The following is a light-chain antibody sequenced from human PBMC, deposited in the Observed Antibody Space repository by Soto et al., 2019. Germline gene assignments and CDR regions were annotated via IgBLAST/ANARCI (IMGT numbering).Light chain of an antibody. CDR2: EVN. V-gene: IGLV2-8*01. J-gene: IGLJ3*02. Sequence: QSALTQPPSASGSPGQSVTISCTGTNSDVGGYNYVSWYQQHPGKAPKLMIYEVNERPSGVPDRFSGSKSGNTASLTVSGLQAEDEDDYYCSSFAGSNSWLFGGGTKLTVL. CDR1: NSDVGGYNY. CDR3: SSFAGSNSWL.